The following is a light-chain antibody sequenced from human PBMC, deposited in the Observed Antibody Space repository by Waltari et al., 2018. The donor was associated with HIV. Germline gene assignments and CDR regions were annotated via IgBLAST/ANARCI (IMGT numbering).Light chain of an antibody. CDR1: SGDVGGSKY. CDR2: EVI. V-gene: IGLV2-8*01. J-gene: IGLJ1*01. Sequence: QSALTQPPSASGSPGQSVTISCTGTSGDVGGSKYVSWYLQRPGKAPKLVVYEVIKRPSGVPDRFSASKSGNTASLTVSGLQAEDEGDYYCCSYAGWSDSWVFGTGTKVTVL. CDR3: CSYAGWSDSWV.